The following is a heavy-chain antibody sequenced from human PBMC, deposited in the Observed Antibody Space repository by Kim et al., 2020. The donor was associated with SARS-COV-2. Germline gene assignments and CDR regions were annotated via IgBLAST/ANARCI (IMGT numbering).Heavy chain of an antibody. Sequence: ASVKVSCRASVYTFTDYYIHWVRQAPGQGLEWMGRINPYSGETHYPQKFQGRVTLSKDTSINTAYMDLVSLTSDDTAVYWCARDWRDGDYFYYGLDVWGQ. CDR2: INPYSGET. CDR1: VYTFTDYY. J-gene: IGHJ6*02. CDR3: ARDWRDGDYFYYGLDV. V-gene: IGHV1-2*06. D-gene: IGHD5-12*01.